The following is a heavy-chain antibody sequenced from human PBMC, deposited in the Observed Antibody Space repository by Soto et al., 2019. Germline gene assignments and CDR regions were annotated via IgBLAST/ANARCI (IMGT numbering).Heavy chain of an antibody. J-gene: IGHJ6*02. CDR3: ATVYSGALEFYYYDGMDV. CDR2: IDPSGGST. D-gene: IGHD1-1*01. V-gene: IGHV1-46*01. Sequence: ASVKVSCKASGYTLTTYYMHWVRQAPGQGLEWMGIIDPSGGSTSYAQKFQGRVTMTRDTSTSTVYMELSSLRSEDTAVYYCATVYSGALEFYYYDGMDVWGQGTTVTVSS. CDR1: GYTLTTYY.